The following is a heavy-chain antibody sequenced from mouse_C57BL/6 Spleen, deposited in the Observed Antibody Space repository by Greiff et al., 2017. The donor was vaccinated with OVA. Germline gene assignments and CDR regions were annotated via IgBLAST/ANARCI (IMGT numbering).Heavy chain of an antibody. CDR1: GYAFSSSW. J-gene: IGHJ2*01. CDR3: AREGELGFDY. D-gene: IGHD4-1*01. CDR2: IYPGDGDT. V-gene: IGHV1-82*01. Sequence: QVQLQQSGPELVKPGASVKISCKASGYAFSSSWMNWVKQRPGKGLEWIGRIYPGDGDTNYNGKFKGKATLTADKSSSTAYMQLSSLTSEDSAVYFCAREGELGFDYWGQGTTLTVSS.